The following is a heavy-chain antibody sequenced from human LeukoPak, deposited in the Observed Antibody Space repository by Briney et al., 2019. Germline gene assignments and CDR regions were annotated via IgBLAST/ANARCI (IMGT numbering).Heavy chain of an antibody. CDR1: GGSINNPNYY. Sequence: YPSETLSLTCTVSGGSINNPNYYWSWIRQPAGKGLEWIGRISTTGSTSYGPSLKSRGIILIDTSKNQFSLRLSSATPADTAVYYCASHQYGSGSYYHDYWGQGALVTVSS. V-gene: IGHV4-61*02. D-gene: IGHD3-10*01. CDR2: ISTTGST. J-gene: IGHJ4*02. CDR3: ASHQYGSGSYYHDY.